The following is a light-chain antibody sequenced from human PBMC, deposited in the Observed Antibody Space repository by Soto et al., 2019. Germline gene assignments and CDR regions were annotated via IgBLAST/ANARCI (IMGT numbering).Light chain of an antibody. V-gene: IGKV1-17*01. J-gene: IGKJ1*01. CDR2: AAS. CDR3: QQHTCCQWR. CDR1: QGIRND. Sequence: EDRVTITCRASQGIRNDLGWYQQKPGKAPKRLIYAASSLQSGVPSRFSGSGSGTEDTIRVSTLQSEYLVTYYCQQHTCCQWRFGKGTKVDIK.